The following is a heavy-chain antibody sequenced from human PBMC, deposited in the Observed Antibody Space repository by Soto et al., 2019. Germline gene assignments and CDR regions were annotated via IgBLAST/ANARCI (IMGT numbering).Heavy chain of an antibody. V-gene: IGHV3-53*02. Sequence: EVQLVETGGGLIQPGGSLRLSCAASGFTVSSNYMSWVRQAPGKGLEWVSVIYSGGSTYYADSVKGRFTISRDNSKNTLYLQMNSLRSEDTAVYYCARYVGGRGDAFDIWGQGTMVTVSS. CDR3: ARYVGGRGDAFDI. CDR2: IYSGGST. J-gene: IGHJ3*02. CDR1: GFTVSSNY. D-gene: IGHD1-26*01.